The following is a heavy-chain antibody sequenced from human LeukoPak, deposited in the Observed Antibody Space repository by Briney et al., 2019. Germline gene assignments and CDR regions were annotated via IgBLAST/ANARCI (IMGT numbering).Heavy chain of an antibody. CDR2: ISSSGSTI. CDR1: GFTFSSYE. V-gene: IGHV3-48*03. Sequence: GGSLRLSCAASGFTFSSYETNWVRQAPGKGLEWVSYISSSGSTIYYADSVKGRFTISRDNAKNSLYLQMNSLRAEDTAVYYCARRIISGWLVYFDYWGQGTLVTVSS. CDR3: ARRIISGWLVYFDY. D-gene: IGHD6-19*01. J-gene: IGHJ4*02.